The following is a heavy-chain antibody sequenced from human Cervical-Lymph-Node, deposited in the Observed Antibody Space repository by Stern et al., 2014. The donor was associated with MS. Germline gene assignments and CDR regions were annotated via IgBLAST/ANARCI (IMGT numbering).Heavy chain of an antibody. D-gene: IGHD2-15*01. CDR1: GGTFNTYT. J-gene: IGHJ4*02. Sequence: QVQLLQSGAEVKKPGSSVRVSCKASGGTFNTYTVYWVRQAPGQGLEWMGKIIPMLDLPGYAQRFQGRVTITLDKSTSTAYIDLNSLTSEDTAVYYCARPRGREAASALDYWGQGTLVTVSS. CDR3: ARPRGREAASALDY. CDR2: IIPMLDLP. V-gene: IGHV1-69*02.